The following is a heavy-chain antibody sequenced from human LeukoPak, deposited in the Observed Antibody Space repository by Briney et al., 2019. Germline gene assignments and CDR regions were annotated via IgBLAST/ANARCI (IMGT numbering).Heavy chain of an antibody. CDR3: ARGREEGGAFDI. Sequence: PGGSLRLSCVASGSTFSAYWMTWVRQAPGKGLEWVAVISYDGSNKYYADSVKGRFTISRDNSKNTLYLQMNSLRAEDTAVYYCARGREEGGAFDIWGQGTMVTVSS. D-gene: IGHD1-26*01. CDR1: GSTFSAYW. CDR2: ISYDGSNK. V-gene: IGHV3-30*03. J-gene: IGHJ3*02.